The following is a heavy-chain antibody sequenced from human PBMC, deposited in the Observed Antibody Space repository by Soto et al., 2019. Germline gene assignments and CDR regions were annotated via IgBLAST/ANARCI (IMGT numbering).Heavy chain of an antibody. CDR3: SRGAATAGYTAFDS. CDR2: ISNSGYYI. CDR1: GFSFSSYS. J-gene: IGHJ4*02. Sequence: PGGSLRLSCAASGFSFSSYSMNWVRQAPGKGLEWVSYISNSGYYIYYTDSVKGRLTISRDNAKNSLYLQLDSLRVEDTAVYYCSRGAATAGYTAFDSWGQGALVTVSS. D-gene: IGHD6-13*01. V-gene: IGHV3-21*06.